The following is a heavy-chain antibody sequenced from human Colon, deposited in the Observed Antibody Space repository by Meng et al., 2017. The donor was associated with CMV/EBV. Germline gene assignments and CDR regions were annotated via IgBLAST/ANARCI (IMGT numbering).Heavy chain of an antibody. Sequence: GESLKISCAASGIPFNNAWMSWVRQAPGKGLEWVGRIKTKTDGGTTDYAAPVKGRFTISRDDSKNTLYLQMNSLKTEDTAVYFCTTRIAAAGYWGQGTLVTVSS. CDR1: GIPFNNAW. CDR3: TTRIAAAGY. CDR2: IKTKTDGGTT. J-gene: IGHJ4*02. D-gene: IGHD6-13*01. V-gene: IGHV3-15*01.